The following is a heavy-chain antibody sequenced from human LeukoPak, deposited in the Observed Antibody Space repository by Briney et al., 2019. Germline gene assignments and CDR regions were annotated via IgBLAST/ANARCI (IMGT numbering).Heavy chain of an antibody. Sequence: GGSLRLSCAASGFTFSTFAMIWVRQPPGKGLEWVSSIFPSGGEIHYADSVRGRFTISRDNSKNTLYLQMNSLRAEDTAVYYCAKDGSVGWLQSWSPLDYWGQGTLVTVSS. D-gene: IGHD5-24*01. CDR3: AKDGSVGWLQSWSPLDY. J-gene: IGHJ4*02. CDR2: IFPSGGEI. V-gene: IGHV3-23*01. CDR1: GFTFSTFA.